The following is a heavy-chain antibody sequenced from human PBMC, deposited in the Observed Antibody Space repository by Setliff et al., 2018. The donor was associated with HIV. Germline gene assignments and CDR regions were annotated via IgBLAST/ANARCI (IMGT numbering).Heavy chain of an antibody. CDR3: ARGHYSSSSG. Sequence: PGGSLRLSCAASGFNFNNYEMNWVRQAPGKGLEWVSYIKEDGSEKNYVDSVKGRFTISRDNAKNSLFLQMNSLRVEDTAVYYCARGHYSSSSGWGQGTLVTVSS. CDR1: GFNFNNYE. J-gene: IGHJ4*02. CDR2: IKEDGSEK. D-gene: IGHD6-6*01. V-gene: IGHV3-7*03.